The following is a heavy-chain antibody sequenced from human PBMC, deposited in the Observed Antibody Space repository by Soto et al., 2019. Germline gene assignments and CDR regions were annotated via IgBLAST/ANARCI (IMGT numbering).Heavy chain of an antibody. J-gene: IGHJ3*02. CDR3: ARGWVPEITMIVVGPWGDVFDI. CDR1: GYTFTSYD. D-gene: IGHD3-22*01. Sequence: QVQLVQSGAEVKKPGASVKVSCKASGYTFTSYDINWVRQATGQGLEWMGWMNPNSGNTGYAQKFQGRVTMTRNTSISTGYMELSSLRSEDTAVYYCARGWVPEITMIVVGPWGDVFDIWGQGTMVTVSS. V-gene: IGHV1-8*01. CDR2: MNPNSGNT.